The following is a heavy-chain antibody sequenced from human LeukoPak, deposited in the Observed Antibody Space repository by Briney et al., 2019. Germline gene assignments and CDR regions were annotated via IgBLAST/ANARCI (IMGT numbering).Heavy chain of an antibody. V-gene: IGHV3-30*18. J-gene: IGHJ4*02. CDR1: GFTFSSYD. CDR2: ISYDGSNK. D-gene: IGHD3-10*01. CDR3: AKDLWDYYGSGSTFDY. Sequence: GGSLRLSCAASGFTFSSYDMHWVRQAPGKGLEWVAVISYDGSNKYYADSVKGRFTISRDNSKNTLYLQMNSLRAEDTAVYYCAKDLWDYYGSGSTFDYWGQGTLVTVSS.